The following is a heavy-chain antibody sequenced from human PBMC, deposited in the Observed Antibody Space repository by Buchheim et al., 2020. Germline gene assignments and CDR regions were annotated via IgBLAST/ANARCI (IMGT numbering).Heavy chain of an antibody. CDR1: GFTLGGIG. V-gene: IGHV3-7*01. CDR2: INQVGSEK. CDR3: ARGASAYETFYYYYGMDV. D-gene: IGHD5-12*01. Sequence: EVRLLGSGGGLVQLGGSLSLSFAPPGFTLGGIGLSWFGQAPGKGLEWLPNINQVGSEKYNLASVKGRFTFSGEKAKDPLYCQMNSLRAEDTAVYYCARGASAYETFYYYYGMDVWGQGTT. J-gene: IGHJ6*02.